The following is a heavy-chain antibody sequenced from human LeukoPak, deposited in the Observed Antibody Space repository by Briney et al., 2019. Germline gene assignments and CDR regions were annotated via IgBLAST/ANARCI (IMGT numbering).Heavy chain of an antibody. D-gene: IGHD3-22*01. J-gene: IGHJ5*02. CDR2: IYYSGST. CDR1: GGSISSYY. Sequence: SSETLSLTCTVSGGSISSYYWSWIRQPPGKGLEWIGYIYYSGSTNCNPSLKSRVTISVDTSKNQFSLKLSSVTAADTAVYYCARGREGYDSSGYYSYNWFGPWGQGTLVTVSS. CDR3: ARGREGYDSSGYYSYNWFGP. V-gene: IGHV4-59*01.